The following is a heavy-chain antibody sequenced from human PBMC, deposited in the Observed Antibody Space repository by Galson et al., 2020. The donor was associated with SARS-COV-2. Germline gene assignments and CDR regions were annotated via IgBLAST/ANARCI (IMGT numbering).Heavy chain of an antibody. CDR1: GFTLRDSA. D-gene: IGHD6-6*01. J-gene: IGHJ4*02. Sequence: GGSLRPSCLASGFTLRDSAMPWVRQAPGKGLEYVSAMSSNGGTSFYADSVNHRFTMSRDNSKNTFYLQMTGLRVEDAALYYCLSDSSSRHNYWGQGTLVTVSS. V-gene: IGHV3-64D*09. CDR3: LSDSSSRHNY. CDR2: MSSNGGTS.